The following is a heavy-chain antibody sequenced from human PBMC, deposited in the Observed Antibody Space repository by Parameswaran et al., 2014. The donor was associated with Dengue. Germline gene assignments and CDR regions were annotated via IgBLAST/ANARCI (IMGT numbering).Heavy chain of an antibody. J-gene: IGHJ4*02. D-gene: IGHD1-26*01. CDR2: INPSGGST. V-gene: IGHV1-46*01. Sequence: WVRQAPGQGLEWMGIINPSGGSTSYAQKFQGRVTMTRDTSTSTVYMELSSLRSEDTAVYYCARELEGGLVGATYFDYWGQGTLVTVSS. CDR3: ARELEGGLVGATYFDY.